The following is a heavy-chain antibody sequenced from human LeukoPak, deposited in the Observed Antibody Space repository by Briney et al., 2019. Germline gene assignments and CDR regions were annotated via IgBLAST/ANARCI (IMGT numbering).Heavy chain of an antibody. J-gene: IGHJ4*02. CDR2: IKEDGGEK. CDR1: GFTFSSYW. Sequence: TGGSLRLSCAASGFTFSSYWMSWVRQAPGKGLEWVANIKEDGGEKYYVDSVKGRFTISRDNSKNTLYLQMNSLRAEDTAVYYCAKCDRRSNPLLVAVAGPAGYWGQGTLVTVSS. D-gene: IGHD6-19*01. CDR3: AKCDRRSNPLLVAVAGPAGY. V-gene: IGHV3-7*03.